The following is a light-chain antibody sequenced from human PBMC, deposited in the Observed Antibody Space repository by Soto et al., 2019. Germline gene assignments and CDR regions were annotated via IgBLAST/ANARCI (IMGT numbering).Light chain of an antibody. CDR1: QSISIW. V-gene: IGKV1-5*03. Sequence: DIHMTQSPSTLSASVGDRVTITCRASQSISIWLAWYQQKPGKAPNLLIDKTSSLETGGPSRVSGSGAGTEFTVTISSLQSEDFATFYCQHWYDYSGTCGEGTKVEVK. CDR3: QHWYDYSGT. CDR2: KTS. J-gene: IGKJ1*01.